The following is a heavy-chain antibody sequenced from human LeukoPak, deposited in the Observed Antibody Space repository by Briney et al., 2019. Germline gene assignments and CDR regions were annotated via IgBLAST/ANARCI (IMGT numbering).Heavy chain of an antibody. Sequence: ASVKVSCKASGYTFTNYGITWVRQAPGQGLEWMGWVSANNGDTQFAEKFQDRVTMTTDTSTNTAYMELRSLRSDDTAVYYCATSLIASFPVPGIAVAANEISIDYWGQGTLVTVSS. V-gene: IGHV1-18*01. CDR3: ATSLIASFPVPGIAVAANEISIDY. D-gene: IGHD6-19*01. J-gene: IGHJ4*02. CDR1: GYTFTNYG. CDR2: VSANNGDT.